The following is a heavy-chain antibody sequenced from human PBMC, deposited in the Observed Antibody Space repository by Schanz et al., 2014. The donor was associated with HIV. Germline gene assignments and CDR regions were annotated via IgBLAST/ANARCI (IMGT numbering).Heavy chain of an antibody. CDR3: ARERVGAIDC. CDR1: GFTFSSYG. Sequence: QVHLVESGGGVAQPGRSLRLSCTASGFTFSSYGMHWVRQAPGKGLEWVAIVSYDGSNEYYADSVRGRFTISRDDSRNTLFLQMNSLRAADTAIYYCARERVGAIDCWGQGTLVTVSS. J-gene: IGHJ4*02. D-gene: IGHD1-26*01. CDR2: VSYDGSNE. V-gene: IGHV3-30*03.